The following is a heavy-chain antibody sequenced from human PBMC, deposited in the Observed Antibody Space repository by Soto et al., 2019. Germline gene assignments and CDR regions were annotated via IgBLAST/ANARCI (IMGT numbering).Heavy chain of an antibody. V-gene: IGHV3-21*01. Sequence: GGSLRLSCAASGFTFSSYSMNWVCQAPGKGLEWVSSISSSSSYIYYADSVKGRFTISRDNAKNSLYLQMNSLRAEDTAVYYCATMTTVTSDYWGQGTLVTVSS. CDR1: GFTFSSYS. CDR3: ATMTTVTSDY. D-gene: IGHD4-4*01. CDR2: ISSSSSYI. J-gene: IGHJ4*02.